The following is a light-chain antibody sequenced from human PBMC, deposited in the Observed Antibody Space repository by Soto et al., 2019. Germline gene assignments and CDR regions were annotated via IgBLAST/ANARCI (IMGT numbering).Light chain of an antibody. J-gene: IGKJ5*01. CDR2: DAY. CDR3: QQRHMWPIT. CDR1: QSFRGL. Sequence: EVVLTQAPVTLSLSPWARATLSCRASQSFRGLLAWYQQKPGQAPRLLIYDAYNRATGIPPRFSGSGSGTDFTLTISSLEPEDSAVYYCQQRHMWPITFGQGTRLEIK. V-gene: IGKV3-11*01.